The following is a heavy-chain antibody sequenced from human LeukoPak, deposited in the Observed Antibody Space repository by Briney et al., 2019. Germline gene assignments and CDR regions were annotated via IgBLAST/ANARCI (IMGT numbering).Heavy chain of an antibody. CDR2: IYYSGST. J-gene: IGHJ5*02. D-gene: IGHD3-22*01. Sequence: SETLSLTCTVSGDSINTHYWSWIRQPSGKGLERIGYIYYSGSTNYNPSLKSRVSISVDTSKNQFSLQLTSVTAADTAVYYCARDRRYYETNGSPPGWFDPWGQGTLVTVSS. V-gene: IGHV4-59*11. CDR3: ARDRRYYETNGSPPGWFDP. CDR1: GDSINTHY.